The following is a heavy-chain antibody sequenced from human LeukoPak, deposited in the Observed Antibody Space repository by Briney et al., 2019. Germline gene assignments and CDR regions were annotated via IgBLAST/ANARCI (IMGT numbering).Heavy chain of an antibody. V-gene: IGHV4-59*08. J-gene: IGHJ4*02. CDR2: IFYTGTT. Sequence: PSETLSLTCTVSGGSVSGYYWSWIRQPPGKGLEYIGYIFYTGTTLYSPSLKTRVTMPVDTSENQFSLKLSSVTAADTAVYYCARHDVVPVIRRGFDFWGQGTLVTVSS. CDR1: GGSVSGYY. CDR3: ARHDVVPVIRRGFDF. D-gene: IGHD2-21*02.